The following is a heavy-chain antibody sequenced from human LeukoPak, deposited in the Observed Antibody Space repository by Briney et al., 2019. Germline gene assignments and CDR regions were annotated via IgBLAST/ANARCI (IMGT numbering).Heavy chain of an antibody. D-gene: IGHD3-16*01. Sequence: GRSLRLSCVASGFSFSTYSMDWVRQAPGKGLEYVSAISNDGDSTNYANSVRGRFTISRDNSKNTLYLQMGSLRVEDMAVYYCTREGSVAAFGPRRPFDYWGQGTLVTVSS. CDR1: GFSFSTYS. J-gene: IGHJ4*02. V-gene: IGHV3-64*01. CDR3: TREGSVAAFGPRRPFDY. CDR2: ISNDGDST.